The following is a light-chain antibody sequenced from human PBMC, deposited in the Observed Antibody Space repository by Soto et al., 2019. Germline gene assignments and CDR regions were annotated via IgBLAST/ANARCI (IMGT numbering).Light chain of an antibody. V-gene: IGKV3-20*01. CDR2: GAS. Sequence: EIVLTQSPGTLSLSPGERATLSCRASQSVSSSYLAWYQQKPGQAPRLLIYGASSRATGIPDRFSGSGSGTDFTLTISRLETEDFAGYYCQQYGSSPQTFGQGTKVEIK. J-gene: IGKJ1*01. CDR3: QQYGSSPQT. CDR1: QSVSSSY.